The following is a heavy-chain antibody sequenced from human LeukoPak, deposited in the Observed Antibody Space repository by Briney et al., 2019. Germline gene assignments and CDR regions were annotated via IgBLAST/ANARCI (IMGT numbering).Heavy chain of an antibody. J-gene: IGHJ4*02. CDR2: IYHSGST. D-gene: IGHD2-2*01. V-gene: IGHV4-38-2*02. CDR3: ARVSRVVPAAPILFDY. CDR1: DYSISSGYY. Sequence: SETLSLTCSVSDYSISSGYYWGWIRQPPGKGLEWIGRIYHSGSTYYNPSLKSRVTISVDTSKNQFSLKVTSVTAADTAVYYCARVSRVVPAAPILFDYWGQGTLVTVSS.